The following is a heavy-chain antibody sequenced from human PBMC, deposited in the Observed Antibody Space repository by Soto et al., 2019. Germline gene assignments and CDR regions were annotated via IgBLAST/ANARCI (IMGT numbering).Heavy chain of an antibody. D-gene: IGHD3-16*01. CDR3: ARDMSEDWFDP. V-gene: IGHV4-59*01. Sequence: QVQLQESGPGLVKPSETLSLTCTVSVGYISSYYWSWIRQPPGKGLEWIGYIYYSGSTNYNPSLKSRVTISVDTSKNQFSLKLSSVTAADTAVYYCARDMSEDWFDPGGQGTLVTVSS. CDR1: VGYISSYY. CDR2: IYYSGST. J-gene: IGHJ5*02.